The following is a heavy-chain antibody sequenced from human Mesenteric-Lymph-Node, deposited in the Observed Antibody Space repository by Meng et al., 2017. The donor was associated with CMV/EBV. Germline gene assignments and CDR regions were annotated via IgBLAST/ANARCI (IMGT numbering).Heavy chain of an antibody. D-gene: IGHD3-3*01. CDR1: GFSVDSFA. CDR2: IRYDGSSQ. J-gene: IGHJ4*02. Sequence: GESLKISCAASGFSVDSFALGWVRQAPGKGLEWVAFIRYDGSSQYYADSVKGRFTVSRDNSKNTLYLQMDSLRAEDTAVYYCAKVYKREYDFWSGYQDYWGQGTLVTVSS. V-gene: IGHV3-30*02. CDR3: AKVYKREYDFWSGYQDY.